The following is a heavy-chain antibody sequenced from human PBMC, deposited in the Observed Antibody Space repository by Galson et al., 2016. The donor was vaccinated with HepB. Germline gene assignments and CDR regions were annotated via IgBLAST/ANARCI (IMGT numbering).Heavy chain of an antibody. J-gene: IGHJ4*02. D-gene: IGHD3-16*01. V-gene: IGHV3-64D*09. CDR3: TILRGGNY. Sequence: SLRLSCAASGFTFTSFPMHWVRQAPGMGLEYVSGLSRDGYSADYADSVKGRFTVSRDVSKSTLYLQMNSLRPEDTALYYSTILRGGNYWGQGTQVTVAS. CDR2: LSRDGYSA. CDR1: GFTFTSFP.